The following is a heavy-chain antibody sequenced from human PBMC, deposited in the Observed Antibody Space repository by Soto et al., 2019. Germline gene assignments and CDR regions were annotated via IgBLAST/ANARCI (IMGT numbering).Heavy chain of an antibody. CDR1: GGTFSSYA. CDR2: IIPIFGTA. J-gene: IGHJ6*02. D-gene: IGHD3-22*01. V-gene: IGHV1-69*13. Sequence: SVKVSCKASGGTFSSYAISWVRQAPGQGLEWMGGIIPIFGTANYAQKFQGRVTITADESTSTAYMELSSLKSEDTAVYYCARLGGYSDYYYYGMDVWGQGTTVTVAS. CDR3: ARLGGYSDYYYYGMDV.